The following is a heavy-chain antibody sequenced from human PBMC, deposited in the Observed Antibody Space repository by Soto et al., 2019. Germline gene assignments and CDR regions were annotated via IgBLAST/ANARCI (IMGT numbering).Heavy chain of an antibody. Sequence: SETLSLTCTVSGVSISSSNYYWGWIRQPPGKGLEWIGSVYHSGSTNYNPSLKSRVTISVDTSKNQFSLKLSSVTAADTAVYYCARGRGSTYYDILTGYSHTEEYYFDYWGQGTLVTVSS. CDR1: GVSISSSNYY. D-gene: IGHD3-9*01. J-gene: IGHJ4*02. V-gene: IGHV4-39*07. CDR2: VYHSGST. CDR3: ARGRGSTYYDILTGYSHTEEYYFDY.